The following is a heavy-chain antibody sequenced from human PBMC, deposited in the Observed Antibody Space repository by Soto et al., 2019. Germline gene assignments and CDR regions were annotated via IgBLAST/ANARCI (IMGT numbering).Heavy chain of an antibody. CDR1: GGSFSGYY. CDR3: ARAYDFTIDY. V-gene: IGHV4-34*01. D-gene: IGHD3-10*01. J-gene: IGHJ4*02. CDR2: INHSGST. Sequence: SETLSLTCAVYGGSFSGYYWTYIRQPPGKGLEWIGDINHSGSTNYNPSLKSRVTISVDTSKNQFSLKLSSVTAADTAVYYCARAYDFTIDYWGQGTLVTVSS.